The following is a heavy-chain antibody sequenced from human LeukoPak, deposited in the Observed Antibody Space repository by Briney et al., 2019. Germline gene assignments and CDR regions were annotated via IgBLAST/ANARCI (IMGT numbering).Heavy chain of an antibody. CDR1: GGSFSGYY. J-gene: IGHJ3*02. V-gene: IGHV4-34*01. Sequence: PSETLSLTCAVYGGSFSGYYWSWIRQPPGKGLEWIGEINHSGSTNYNPSLKSRVTISVDTSKNQFSLKLSSVTAADTAVYYCARSDTVSDAFDIWGQGTTVTVSS. CDR2: INHSGST. CDR3: ARSDTVSDAFDI. D-gene: IGHD5-18*01.